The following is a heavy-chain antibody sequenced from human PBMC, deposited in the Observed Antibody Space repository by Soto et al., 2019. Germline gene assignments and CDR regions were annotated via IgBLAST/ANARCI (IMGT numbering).Heavy chain of an antibody. CDR1: GGSISSGGYY. V-gene: IGHV4-31*03. CDR2: IYYSGST. D-gene: IGHD6-19*01. CDR3: ARGPLVRSGCHTE. J-gene: IGHJ4*02. Sequence: SETLSLTCTVSGGSISSGGYYWSWIRQHPGKGLEWIGYIYYSGSTYYNPSLKSRVTISVDTSKNQFSLKLSSVTAADTAVYYCARGPLVRSGCHTEWGQGTLVTVSS.